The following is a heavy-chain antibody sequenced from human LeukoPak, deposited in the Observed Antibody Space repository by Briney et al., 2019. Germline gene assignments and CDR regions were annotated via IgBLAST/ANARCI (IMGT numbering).Heavy chain of an antibody. CDR2: IYSGGST. CDR1: GFTVSSNY. D-gene: IGHD6-13*01. J-gene: IGHJ4*02. V-gene: IGHV3-66*01. Sequence: PGGSLRLSCAASGFTVSSNYMSWVRQAPGKGLEWVSVIYSGGSTYYADSVKGRFTISRDNSKNTLYLQMNSLRAEDTAVYYCARGLRFPGSSSPFDYWGQGTLVTVSS. CDR3: ARGLRFPGSSSPFDY.